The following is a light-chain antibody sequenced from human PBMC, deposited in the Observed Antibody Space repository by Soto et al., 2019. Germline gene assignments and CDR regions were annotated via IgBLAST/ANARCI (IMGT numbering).Light chain of an antibody. Sequence: DIKMTQSPSTLSASVGDRVTIACRASQSISSWLAWYQQKPGRAPKLLIYDASSLEGGVPSRFSGSGSGTEFTLTISSLQPDDLATYYCQQYNSYSWTFGQGTKVDIK. CDR1: QSISSW. J-gene: IGKJ1*01. V-gene: IGKV1-5*01. CDR3: QQYNSYSWT. CDR2: DAS.